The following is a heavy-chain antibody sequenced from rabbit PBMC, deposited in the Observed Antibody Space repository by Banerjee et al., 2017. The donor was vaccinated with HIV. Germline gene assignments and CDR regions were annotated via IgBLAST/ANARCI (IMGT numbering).Heavy chain of an antibody. CDR1: GFSFSGGYD. J-gene: IGHJ6*01. CDR2: IYTISGST. D-gene: IGHD4-1*01. V-gene: IGHV1S43*01. CDR3: ARDLAGVIGWNFGL. Sequence: QSLEESGGDLVKPGASLTLTCTASGFSFSGGYDMCWVRQAPGKGLELIVCIYTISGSTWYASWVHGRFIITRNTSLNTVDLKMTSLTAADTASYFCARDLAGVIGWNFGLWGPGTLVTVS.